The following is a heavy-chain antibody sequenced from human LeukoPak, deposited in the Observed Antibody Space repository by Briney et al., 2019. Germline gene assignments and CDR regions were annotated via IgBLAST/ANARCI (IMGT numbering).Heavy chain of an antibody. CDR2: FDPEDGET. D-gene: IGHD5-12*01. J-gene: IGHJ4*02. V-gene: IGHV1-24*01. CDR1: GYTLTELS. Sequence: GASEKVSCKVSGYTLTELSMHWVRQAPGKGLEWMGGFDPEDGETIYAQKFQGRVTMTEDTSTDTAYMELSSLRSEDTAVYYCATQDLRGYSGYDLDYWGQGTLVTDSS. CDR3: ATQDLRGYSGYDLDY.